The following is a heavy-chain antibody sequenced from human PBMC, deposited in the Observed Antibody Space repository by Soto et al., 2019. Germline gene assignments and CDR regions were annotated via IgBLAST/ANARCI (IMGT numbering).Heavy chain of an antibody. CDR2: IYPGDSDT. J-gene: IGHJ6*02. D-gene: IGHD6-19*01. V-gene: IGHV5-51*01. CDR3: ARESSGDYYGMDV. Sequence: GESLKISCKGSGYSFTSYWIGWVRQMPGKGLEWMGIIYPGDSDTRYSPSFQGQVTISADKSISTAYLQWSSLKASDTAMYYWARESSGDYYGMDVWGQGTTVTVSS. CDR1: GYSFTSYW.